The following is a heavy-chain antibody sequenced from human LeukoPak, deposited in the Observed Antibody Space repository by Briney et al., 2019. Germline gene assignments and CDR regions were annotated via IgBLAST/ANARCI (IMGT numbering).Heavy chain of an antibody. CDR1: GFTFSSYA. D-gene: IGHD5-12*01. V-gene: IGHV3-30*04. CDR2: ISFDGSNK. Sequence: GGSLRLSCAASGFTFSSYAMSWVRQAPGKGLEWVAVISFDGSNKYYADSVKGRFTISRDNSKNTLYLQMNGLRPEDTAVYYCARDPDSGYVLALQHDAFDIWGQGTLVTVSS. J-gene: IGHJ3*02. CDR3: ARDPDSGYVLALQHDAFDI.